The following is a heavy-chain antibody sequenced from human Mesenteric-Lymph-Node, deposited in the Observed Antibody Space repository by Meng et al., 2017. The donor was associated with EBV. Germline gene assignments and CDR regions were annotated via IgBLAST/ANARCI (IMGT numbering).Heavy chain of an antibody. Sequence: QVQLQPWGAGLLKPSETLSLTCAVYVGTFSDWSWSWFRQTPEKGLEWIGEINHRGETNYSPSLKSRLTLSVDTSKNQFSLRLTSVTAADIAVYYCARDQGGFWGQGTLVTVSS. CDR1: VGTFSDWS. D-gene: IGHD3-16*01. CDR2: INHRGET. V-gene: IGHV4-34*02. CDR3: ARDQGGF. J-gene: IGHJ4*02.